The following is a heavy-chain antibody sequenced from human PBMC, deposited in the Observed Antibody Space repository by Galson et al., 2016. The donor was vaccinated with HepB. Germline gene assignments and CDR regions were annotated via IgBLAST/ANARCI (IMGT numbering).Heavy chain of an antibody. CDR3: ARHGSEIVGVLFGAVNWFDL. D-gene: IGHD3-3*01. V-gene: IGHV4-39*01. J-gene: IGHJ5*02. CDR1: GDSISSPSYF. Sequence: SETLSLTCTVSGDSISSPSYFWAWVRQPPGKGLEWIGTISHTGTAYYKPTLSSRLTMSLDMSKTQFSLSLTSAAAPDTAIYFCARHGSEIVGVLFGAVNWFDLWAREPWSPSPQ. CDR2: ISHTGTA.